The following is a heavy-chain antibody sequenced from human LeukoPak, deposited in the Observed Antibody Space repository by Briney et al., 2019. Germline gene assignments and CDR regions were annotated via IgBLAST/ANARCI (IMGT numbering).Heavy chain of an antibody. J-gene: IGHJ4*02. CDR1: GYTFTGYY. D-gene: IGHD4-17*01. Sequence: ASVKVSCKASGYTFTGYYMHWVRQAPGQGLEWMGWISAYNGNTNYAQKFQGRVTMTRDTSISTAYMELSRLRSDDTAVYYCAREDYGDRRYSNWGQGALVTVSS. V-gene: IGHV1-2*02. CDR2: ISAYNGNT. CDR3: AREDYGDRRYSN.